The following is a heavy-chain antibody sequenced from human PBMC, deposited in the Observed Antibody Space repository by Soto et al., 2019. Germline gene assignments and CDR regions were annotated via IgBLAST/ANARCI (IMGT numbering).Heavy chain of an antibody. CDR1: GFTFSSYV. V-gene: IGHV3-30-3*01. J-gene: IGHJ4*02. D-gene: IGHD1-1*01. CDR3: AREQNDLALDF. Sequence: GVSLRLSCAASGFTFSSYVMHWVRQAPGKGLEWVALILNDGSNEDYSHSVEGRFTISRDNSKNTLFLQMNSLRAEDTAVYYCAREQNDLALDFWGQGTLVTVSS. CDR2: ILNDGSNE.